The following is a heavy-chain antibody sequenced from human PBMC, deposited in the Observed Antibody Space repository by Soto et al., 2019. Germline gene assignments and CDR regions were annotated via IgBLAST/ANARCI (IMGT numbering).Heavy chain of an antibody. J-gene: IGHJ5*02. V-gene: IGHV1-46*01. Sequence: QVQLVQSGAEVKKSGASVKVSCKASGYIFSNYYIHWVRQAPGQGLEWMGIINPSGSSTRYAQKFQGRGTMTRDTSSSTVDMELSSLRFDDTAVYYCARDVGDSGSHWFDPWGQGSLVTVSS. D-gene: IGHD1-26*01. CDR2: INPSGSST. CDR1: GYIFSNYY. CDR3: ARDVGDSGSHWFDP.